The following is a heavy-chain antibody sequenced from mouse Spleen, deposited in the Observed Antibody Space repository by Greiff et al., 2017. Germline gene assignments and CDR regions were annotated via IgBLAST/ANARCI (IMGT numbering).Heavy chain of an antibody. D-gene: IGHD1-1*01. CDR2: INPSSGYT. V-gene: IGHV1-7*01. CDR3: ARWDYGSSSMDY. CDR1: GYTFTSYW. Sequence: QVHVKQSGAELAKPGASVKLSCKASGYTFTSYWMHWVKQRPGQGLEWIGYINPSSGYTKYNQKFKDKATLTADKSSSTAYMQLSSLTYEDSAVYYCARWDYGSSSMDYWGQGTSVTVSS. J-gene: IGHJ4*01.